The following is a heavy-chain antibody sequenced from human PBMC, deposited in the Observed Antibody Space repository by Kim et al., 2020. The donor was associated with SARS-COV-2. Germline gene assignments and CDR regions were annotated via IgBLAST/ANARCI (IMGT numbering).Heavy chain of an antibody. J-gene: IGHJ6*02. D-gene: IGHD3-10*01. V-gene: IGHV4-34*01. CDR3: ARELWMVRGVHHLDV. Sequence: SETLSLTCAVYGGSFSGYYWSWIRQPPGKGLEWIGEINHSGSTNYNRSLKSRVTISVDTSKNQFSLKLSSVTAADTAVYYCARELWMVRGVHHLDVWGQGTTVTVSS. CDR2: INHSGST. CDR1: GGSFSGYY.